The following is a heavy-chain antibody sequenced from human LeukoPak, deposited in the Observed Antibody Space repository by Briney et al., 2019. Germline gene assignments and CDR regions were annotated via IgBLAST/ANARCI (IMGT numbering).Heavy chain of an antibody. CDR1: GSTFTGYY. J-gene: IGHJ5*01. V-gene: IGHV1-2*02. D-gene: IGHD4-23*01. CDR2: INPNSGDT. CDR3: ARPGGVVTNFYDSWFDP. Sequence: ASVKLSCKASGSTFTGYYMHWVRQAPGQGLEWMGWINPNSGDTNYAQNFQGRVTMTRDTSISTAYMARSRLRCDDTAVYHCARPGGVVTNFYDSWFDPWGQGTLVTVSS.